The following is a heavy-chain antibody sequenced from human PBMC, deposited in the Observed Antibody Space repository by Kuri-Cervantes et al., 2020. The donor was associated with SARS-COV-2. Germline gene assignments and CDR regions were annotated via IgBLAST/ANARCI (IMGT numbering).Heavy chain of an antibody. D-gene: IGHD1-26*01. CDR1: GFKFSSYG. J-gene: IGHJ4*02. Sequence: GESLKISCEASGFKFSSYGMHWVRQAPGKGLEWVAVITYDGHNEYYAATAKGRFTISRDNSRKTLYLQMDSLRPDDTGVYYCARGSASAWDPPENWGQGTLVTVSS. CDR2: ITYDGHNE. V-gene: IGHV3-30*03. CDR3: ARGSASAWDPPEN.